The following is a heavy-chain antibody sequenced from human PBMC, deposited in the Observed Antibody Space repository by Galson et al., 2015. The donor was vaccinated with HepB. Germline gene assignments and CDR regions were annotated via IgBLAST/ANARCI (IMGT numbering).Heavy chain of an antibody. V-gene: IGHV3-48*02. CDR2: ISSTGTTM. Sequence: SCAASGFTFSNYGMHWVRQAPGKGLESVSYISSTGTTMYYADSAKGRFTISRDNAQNSLYLQMNSLRDEDTAVYYCARVYFGSGSSSAYWYFNLWGRGALVTVSS. CDR3: ARVYFGSGSSSAYWYFNL. J-gene: IGHJ2*01. CDR1: GFTFSNYG. D-gene: IGHD3-10*01.